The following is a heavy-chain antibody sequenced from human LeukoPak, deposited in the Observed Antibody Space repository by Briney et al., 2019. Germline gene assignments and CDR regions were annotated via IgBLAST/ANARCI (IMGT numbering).Heavy chain of an antibody. CDR1: GFTFSSYA. Sequence: GGSLRLSCAASGFTFSSYAMSWVRQAPGKGLEWVSAISGSGGSTYYADSVKGRFTISRDNAKNSLYLQMNSLRAEDTAVYFCARDRFSGSYPLDYWGQGTLVTVSS. CDR2: ISGSGGST. D-gene: IGHD1-26*01. CDR3: ARDRFSGSYPLDY. V-gene: IGHV3-23*01. J-gene: IGHJ4*02.